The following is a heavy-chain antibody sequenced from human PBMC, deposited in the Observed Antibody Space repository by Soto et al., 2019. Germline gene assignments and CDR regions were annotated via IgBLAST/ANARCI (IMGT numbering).Heavy chain of an antibody. Sequence: SETLSLTCTVSGGSVSSVSSYWSWIRQPPGKGLEWVGYIFYGGSTHYNPSLQSRLSLSVDASKNEFSLRLSSVSPADTAIYYCAREHMGLQRSGALDIWGRGTMVTVSS. CDR1: GGSVSSVSSY. CDR3: AREHMGLQRSGALDI. J-gene: IGHJ3*02. V-gene: IGHV4-61*01. CDR2: IFYGGST. D-gene: IGHD2-21*01.